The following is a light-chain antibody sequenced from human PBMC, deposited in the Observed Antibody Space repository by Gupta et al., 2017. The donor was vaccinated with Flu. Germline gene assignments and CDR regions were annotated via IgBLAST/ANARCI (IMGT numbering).Light chain of an antibody. Sequence: TSSDVGNFNLVSWYQQYPGKAPKLISYEGSKRPSGVSNRFSGSKSGNTASLTISGLQAEDEADYYCCSYAGGDLYVFGTGTRVTVL. CDR1: SSDVGNFNL. CDR2: EGS. V-gene: IGLV2-23*01. CDR3: CSYAGGDLYV. J-gene: IGLJ1*01.